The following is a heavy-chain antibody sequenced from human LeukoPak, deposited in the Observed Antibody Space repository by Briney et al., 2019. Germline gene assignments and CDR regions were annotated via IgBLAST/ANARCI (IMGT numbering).Heavy chain of an antibody. J-gene: IGHJ6*03. CDR1: GGSISSYY. D-gene: IGHD7-27*01. CDR2: IYTSGST. Sequence: SETLSLTCTVSGGSISSYYWSWIRQPAGKGLEWIGRIYTSGSTNYNPSLKSRVTMSVDTSKNQFSLKLSSVTAADTAVYYCARASWGSSLETYYYYMDVWGKGTTVTVSS. V-gene: IGHV4-4*07. CDR3: ARASWGSSLETYYYYMDV.